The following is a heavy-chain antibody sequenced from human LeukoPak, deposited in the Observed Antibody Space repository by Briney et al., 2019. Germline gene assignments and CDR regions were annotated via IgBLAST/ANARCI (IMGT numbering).Heavy chain of an antibody. J-gene: IGHJ3*02. CDR3: ARAARPAFDI. CDR1: GGSFSGYY. D-gene: IGHD6-6*01. V-gene: IGHV4-34*01. CDR2: INHSGST. Sequence: PSETLSLTCAVYGGSFSGYYWSWIRQPPGKGLEWIGEINHSGSTNYNPSLKSRVTISVDTSKNQFSLKLSSVTAADTAVYYCARAARPAFDIRGQGTMVTVSS.